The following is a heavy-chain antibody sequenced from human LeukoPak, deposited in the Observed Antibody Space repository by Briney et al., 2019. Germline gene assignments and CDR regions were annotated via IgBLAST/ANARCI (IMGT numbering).Heavy chain of an antibody. D-gene: IGHD6-13*01. CDR1: GFSFSGHW. CDR2: INSDGSST. J-gene: IGHJ4*02. CDR3: ASLGIAAAGKLFDY. Sequence: GGSLRLSCTASGFSFSGHWMHWARQLPGKGLVWVSRINSDGSSTSYADSVKGRFTISRDNAKNTLYLQMNSLRAEDTAVYYCASLGIAAAGKLFDYWGQGTLVTVSS. V-gene: IGHV3-74*01.